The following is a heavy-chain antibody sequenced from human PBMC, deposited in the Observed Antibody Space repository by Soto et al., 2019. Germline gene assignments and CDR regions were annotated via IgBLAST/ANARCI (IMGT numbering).Heavy chain of an antibody. CDR3: AREWSGLDV. J-gene: IGHJ6*02. V-gene: IGHV3-66*01. CDR1: GFSVSSYH. CDR2: VYSGGST. Sequence: EVQLVESGGGLVQPGGSLRLSCAASGFSVSSYHMSWVRQAPGKGLEWVSVVYSGGSTYYADSVRGRFTISRDISMNTLNLQGNSLRAEDTAVYYCAREWSGLDVWGQGTTVTVSS. D-gene: IGHD2-15*01.